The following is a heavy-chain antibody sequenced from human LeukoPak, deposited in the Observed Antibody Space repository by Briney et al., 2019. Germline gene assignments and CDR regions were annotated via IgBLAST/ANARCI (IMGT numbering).Heavy chain of an antibody. D-gene: IGHD6-19*01. Sequence: GGSLRLSCAASGFTFSSYGMHWVRQAPGKGLEWVAFIRYDGSNKYYADSVKGRFTISRDNSKNTLYLQMNSLRAEDMALYYCAKDISGIAVAGIDYWGQGTLVTVSS. CDR1: GFTFSSYG. CDR3: AKDISGIAVAGIDY. V-gene: IGHV3-30*02. CDR2: IRYDGSNK. J-gene: IGHJ4*02.